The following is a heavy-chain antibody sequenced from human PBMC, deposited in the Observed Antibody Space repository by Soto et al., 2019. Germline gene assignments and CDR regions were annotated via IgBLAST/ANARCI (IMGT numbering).Heavy chain of an antibody. V-gene: IGHV3-74*01. D-gene: IGHD1-26*01. CDR2: INDDGSTT. Sequence: GGSLRLSCAASGFTFSIYWMHWVRQAPGKGLVWVSRINDDGSTTSYADSVKGRFTISRDNAKNTLYLQMNSLRAEDTAVYYCASGTGGLQHWGHGXLVPVSS. J-gene: IGHJ1*01. CDR3: ASGTGGLQH. CDR1: GFTFSIYW.